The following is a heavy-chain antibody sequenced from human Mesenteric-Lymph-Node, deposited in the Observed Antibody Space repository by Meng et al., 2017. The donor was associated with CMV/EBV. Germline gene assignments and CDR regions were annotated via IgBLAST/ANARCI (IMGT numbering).Heavy chain of an antibody. D-gene: IGHD3-3*01. CDR1: GFTFSSYW. V-gene: IGHV3-21*01. CDR2: ISGSSTYI. Sequence: GESLKISCAASGFTFSSYWMSWVRQAPGKGLQWVSSISGSSTYIYYADSVRGRFTISRDNAKNSLYLQMNSLRAEDTAVYYCARDYNDFWSGYYTREYYYYGMDVWGQGTTVTVSS. CDR3: ARDYNDFWSGYYTREYYYYGMDV. J-gene: IGHJ6*02.